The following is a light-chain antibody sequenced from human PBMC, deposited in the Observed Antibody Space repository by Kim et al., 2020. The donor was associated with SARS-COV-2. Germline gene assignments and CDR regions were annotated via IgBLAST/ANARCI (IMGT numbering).Light chain of an antibody. J-gene: IGKJ1*01. Sequence: TNDCKSSQSVLYSSNNKNYLAWYQQKPGQPPKPLIYWASTRESGVPDRFSRSGSETDFTLTISSLQAEDVAVYFCKQYYSTPKLTFGQGTKVDIK. CDR3: KQYYSTPKLT. V-gene: IGKV4-1*01. CDR2: WAS. CDR1: QSVLYSSNNKNY.